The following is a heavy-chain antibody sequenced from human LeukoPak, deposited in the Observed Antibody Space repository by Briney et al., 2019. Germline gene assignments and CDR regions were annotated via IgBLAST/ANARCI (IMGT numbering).Heavy chain of an antibody. Sequence: ASVKVSCKASGYTFIGYYMHWVRQAPGQGLEWMGWINPNSGGTNYAQKFQGRVTMTRDTSISTAYMELSRLRSDDTAVYYCSAAIAGYYYYYGMDVWGQGTTVTVSS. CDR1: GYTFIGYY. J-gene: IGHJ6*02. CDR2: INPNSGGT. V-gene: IGHV1-2*02. CDR3: SAAIAGYYYYYGMDV. D-gene: IGHD2-2*02.